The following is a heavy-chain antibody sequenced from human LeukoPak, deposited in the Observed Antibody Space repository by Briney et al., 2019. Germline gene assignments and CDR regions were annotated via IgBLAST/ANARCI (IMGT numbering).Heavy chain of an antibody. J-gene: IGHJ4*02. D-gene: IGHD2-15*01. CDR2: INHSGST. CDR1: GGSFSGYY. CDR3: ARGKYCSGGSCYRNIDLDY. Sequence: SETLSLTCAVYGGSFSGYYWSWIRQPPGKGLEWIGEINHSGSTNYNPSLKSRVTISVDMSKNQFSLKLSSVTAADTAVYYCARGKYCSGGSCYRNIDLDYWGQGTLVTVSS. V-gene: IGHV4-34*01.